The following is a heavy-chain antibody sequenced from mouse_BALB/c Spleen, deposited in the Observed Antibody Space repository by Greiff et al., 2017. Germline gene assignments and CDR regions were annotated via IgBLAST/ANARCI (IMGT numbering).Heavy chain of an antibody. V-gene: IGHV5-6-5*01. CDR3: ARKVDYGNPWFAY. Sequence: EVKLVESGGGLVKPGGSLKLSCAASGFTFSSYAMSWVRQTPEKRLEWVASISSGGSTYYPDSVKGRFTISRDNARNILYLQMSSLRSEDTAMYYCARKVDYGNPWFAYWGQGTLVTVSA. CDR2: ISSGGST. J-gene: IGHJ3*01. D-gene: IGHD2-1*01. CDR1: GFTFSSYA.